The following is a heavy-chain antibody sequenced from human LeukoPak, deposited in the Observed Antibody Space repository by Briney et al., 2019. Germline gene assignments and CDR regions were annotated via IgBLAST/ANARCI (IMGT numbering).Heavy chain of an antibody. CDR3: ARGRGLLFP. J-gene: IGHJ5*02. V-gene: IGHV4-34*01. Sequence: PSETLSLTCAVYGGSFSGYYWSWIRQPPGKGLEWIGEINHSGSTNYNPSLKSRVTISVDTSKNQFSLKLSSVTAADTAVYYCARGRGLLFPWGQGTLVTVSS. CDR2: INHSGST. D-gene: IGHD3-10*01. CDR1: GGSFSGYY.